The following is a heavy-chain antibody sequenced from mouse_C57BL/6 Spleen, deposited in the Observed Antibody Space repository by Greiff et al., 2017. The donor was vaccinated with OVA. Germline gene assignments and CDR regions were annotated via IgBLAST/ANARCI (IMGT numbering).Heavy chain of an antibody. D-gene: IGHD1-1*01. Sequence: QVHVKQSGAELVRPGASVTLSCKASGYTFTDYEMHWVTQTPVHGLEWIGAIDTETGGTDYNQKLKGKAILTADKSSSTAYMELRSLTSEDSAVYYCTRYYGSSYYCDYWGKGTTLTVSS. CDR2: IDTETGGT. J-gene: IGHJ2*01. CDR1: GYTFTDYE. V-gene: IGHV1-15*01. CDR3: TRYYGSSYYCDY.